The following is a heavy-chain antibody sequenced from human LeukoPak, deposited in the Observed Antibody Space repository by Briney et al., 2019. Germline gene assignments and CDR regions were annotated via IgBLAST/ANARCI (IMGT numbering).Heavy chain of an antibody. CDR3: ARMGSYHHPSYFDY. V-gene: IGHV3-21*01. CDR1: GFTFSSYS. D-gene: IGHD1-26*01. CDR2: ISSSSYI. J-gene: IGHJ4*02. Sequence: GGSLRLSCAASGFTFSSYSMNWVRQAPGKGLEWVSSISSSSYIYYADSVKGRFTISGDNAKNSLYLQTNSLRAEDTAVYYCARMGSYHHPSYFDYWGQGTLVTVSS.